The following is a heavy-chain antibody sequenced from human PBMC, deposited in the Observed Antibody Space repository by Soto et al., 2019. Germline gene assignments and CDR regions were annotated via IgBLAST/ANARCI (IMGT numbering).Heavy chain of an antibody. CDR3: ARGLPVVPAVMGGWFDP. Sequence: LALTCTVSDGSISSYYWSWIRQPAGKGLEWIGRIYTSGSTNYNPSLKSRVTMSVDTSKNQFSLKLSSVTAADTAVYYCARGLPVVPAVMGGWFDPWGQGTLVTSPQ. CDR2: IYTSGST. V-gene: IGHV4-4*07. D-gene: IGHD2-2*01. J-gene: IGHJ5*02. CDR1: DGSISSYY.